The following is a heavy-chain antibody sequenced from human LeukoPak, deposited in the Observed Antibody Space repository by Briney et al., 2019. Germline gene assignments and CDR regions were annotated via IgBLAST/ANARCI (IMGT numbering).Heavy chain of an antibody. J-gene: IGHJ4*02. Sequence: PGGSLRLSCAASGFTFSTYWMAWVRQAPGKGLEWVANIKGDESAKRQADPVKGRFTIFRDNAQRSVYLQMSSLRGEDTAVYYCARDVGGSLDYWGQGTLVTVSS. CDR2: IKGDESAK. D-gene: IGHD1-26*01. CDR1: GFTFSTYW. CDR3: ARDVGGSLDY. V-gene: IGHV3-7*01.